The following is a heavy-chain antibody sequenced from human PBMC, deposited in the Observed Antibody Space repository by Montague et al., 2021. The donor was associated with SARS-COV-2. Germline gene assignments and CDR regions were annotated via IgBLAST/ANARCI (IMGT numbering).Heavy chain of an antibody. Sequence: SLRLSRAASGFTFSSYDMHWVRQATGKGLEWVSAIGTAGDTYYPGSVKGRFTISRENAENSLYLQMNSLRAGDTAVYYCATGYSSGWSHQYYFDYWGQGTLVTVSS. V-gene: IGHV3-13*04. CDR1: GFTFSSYD. J-gene: IGHJ4*02. CDR2: IGTAGDT. D-gene: IGHD6-19*01. CDR3: ATGYSSGWSHQYYFDY.